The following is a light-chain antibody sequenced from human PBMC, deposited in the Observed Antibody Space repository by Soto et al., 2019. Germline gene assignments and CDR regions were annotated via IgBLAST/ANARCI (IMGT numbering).Light chain of an antibody. CDR1: SNGYNF. J-gene: IGLJ1*01. Sequence: QSALTQPRSVSGSHGQSVTISCTGISNGYNFVSWYQQHPGKAPKVLIYDVSKRPSGVPDRFSGSKSGNTASLTISGLQAEDEADYYCCSYVGSYTFVFGIGTKLTVL. V-gene: IGLV2-11*01. CDR2: DVS. CDR3: CSYVGSYTFV.